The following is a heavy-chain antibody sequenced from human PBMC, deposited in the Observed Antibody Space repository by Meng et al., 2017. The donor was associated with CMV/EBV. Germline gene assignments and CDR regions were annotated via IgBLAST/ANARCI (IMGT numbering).Heavy chain of an antibody. Sequence: EVQRVESGGGLVPPGGSLRLSCADSGFTFSRYWMHWVRQVPGKGLVWVSRLNEDGSFTSYADSVKGRFTISRDNAKNTLYLQMNSLRVDDSGVYYCGRDLTGERDQWGQGTLVTVSS. V-gene: IGHV3-74*03. J-gene: IGHJ4*02. CDR1: GFTFSRYW. CDR2: LNEDGSFT. D-gene: IGHD7-27*01. CDR3: GRDLTGERDQ.